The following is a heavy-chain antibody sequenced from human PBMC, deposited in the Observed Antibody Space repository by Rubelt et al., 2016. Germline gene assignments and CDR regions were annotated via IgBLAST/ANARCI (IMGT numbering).Heavy chain of an antibody. CDR3: AREQELDPGAVDAFDI. CDR1: GGSISSYY. J-gene: IGHJ3*02. Sequence: LTCTVSGGSISSYYWSWIRQPPGKGLEWIGYIYYSGSTNYNPSLKSRVTISVDTSKNQFSLKLSSVTAADTAVYYCAREQELDPGAVDAFDIWGQGTMVTVSS. D-gene: IGHD1-7*01. CDR2: IYYSGST. V-gene: IGHV4-59*01.